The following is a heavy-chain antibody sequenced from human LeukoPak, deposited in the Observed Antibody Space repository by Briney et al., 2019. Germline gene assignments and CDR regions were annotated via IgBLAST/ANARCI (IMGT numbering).Heavy chain of an antibody. CDR1: GVSISSGGYY. CDR3: AREITAATTNWFDP. V-gene: IGHV4-31*11. Sequence: PSQTLSLTCAVSGVSISSGGYYWSCIPQHPGKGLEWFGYIYYSGSTYYNPSLKSRVTISVDTSKNQFSLKLSSVTAADTAVYYCAREITAATTNWFDPWGQGTLVTVSS. J-gene: IGHJ5*02. D-gene: IGHD2-2*01. CDR2: IYYSGST.